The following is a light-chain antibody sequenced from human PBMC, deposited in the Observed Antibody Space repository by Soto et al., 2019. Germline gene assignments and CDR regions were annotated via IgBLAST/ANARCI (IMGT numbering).Light chain of an antibody. Sequence: DIQMTQSPSTLSASVGDRVTITCRASQSISSWLAWYQQKPGKAPKLLIYDASSLESGVPSRFSGSGSGTEFTLSICRLQPDDFATYYCQQYNSYLYTFGHGNKLEIK. CDR2: DAS. CDR3: QQYNSYLYT. J-gene: IGKJ2*01. V-gene: IGKV1-5*01. CDR1: QSISSW.